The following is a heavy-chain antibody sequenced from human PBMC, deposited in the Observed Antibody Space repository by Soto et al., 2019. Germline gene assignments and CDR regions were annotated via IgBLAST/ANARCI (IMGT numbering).Heavy chain of an antibody. D-gene: IGHD5-18*01. CDR1: SVSNAW. J-gene: IGHJ4*02. V-gene: IGHV3-15*07. CDR3: TTHTAMVY. CDR2: ILSKTDGGTT. Sequence: SVSNAWMNWVRQAPGKGLEWVGRILSKTDGGTTDYAAPVKGRFTISRDDSKNTLYLQMNSLKTEDTAVYYCTTHTAMVYWGQGTLVTVTS.